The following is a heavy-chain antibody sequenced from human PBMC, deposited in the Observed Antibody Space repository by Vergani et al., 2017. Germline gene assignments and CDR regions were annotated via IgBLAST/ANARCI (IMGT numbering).Heavy chain of an antibody. CDR2: ISWNSGSI. D-gene: IGHD1-26*01. CDR3: AKDNGMGGSHAFDI. V-gene: IGHV3-9*01. J-gene: IGHJ3*02. Sequence: EVQLVESGGGLVQPGRSLRLSCAASGFTFDDYAMHWVRQAPGQGLEWVSGISWNSGSIGYADSVKGRFTIARDNAKKSLYLQMNMLRAEDTAFYYCAKDNGMGGSHAFDIWGQGTMVTVSS. CDR1: GFTFDDYA.